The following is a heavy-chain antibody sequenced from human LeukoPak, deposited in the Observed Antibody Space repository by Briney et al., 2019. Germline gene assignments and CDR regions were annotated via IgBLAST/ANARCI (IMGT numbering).Heavy chain of an antibody. V-gene: IGHV1-69*13. CDR3: ARDTEEQWLVPWGIYYYYGMDV. CDR1: GGTFSSYA. Sequence: GASVKVSCKASGGTFSSYAISWVRQAPGQGLEWMGGIIPIFGTANYAQKFQGRVTITADESTSTAYMELSSLRSEDTAVYYCARDTEEQWLVPWGIYYYYGMDVWGQGTTVTVSS. D-gene: IGHD6-19*01. J-gene: IGHJ6*02. CDR2: IIPIFGTA.